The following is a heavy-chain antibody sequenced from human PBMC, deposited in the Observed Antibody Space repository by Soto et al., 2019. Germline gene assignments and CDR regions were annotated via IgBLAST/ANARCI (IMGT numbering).Heavy chain of an antibody. CDR2: ISSSGSTI. D-gene: IGHD2-2*01. CDR3: ARDAIVVVPAAPGVMDV. V-gene: IGHV3-11*01. Sequence: GGSLRLSCAASGFTFSDYYMSWIRQAPGKGLEWVSYISSSGSTIYYADSVKGRFTISRDNAKNSLYLQMNSLRAEDTAVYYCARDAIVVVPAAPGVMDVWGKGTTVTVSS. CDR1: GFTFSDYY. J-gene: IGHJ6*03.